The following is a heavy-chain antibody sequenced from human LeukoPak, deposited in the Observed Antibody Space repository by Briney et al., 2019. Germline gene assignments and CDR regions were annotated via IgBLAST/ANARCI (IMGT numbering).Heavy chain of an antibody. D-gene: IGHD6-13*01. CDR3: ARQAYSSNLGWFDP. V-gene: IGHV4-59*01. Sequence: SETLSLTCTVSGGSISTYYWSWIRQPPGKGLEWIGYIYYSGSTNYNPSLKSRVTISVDTSKNQFSLKLSSVTAADTAVYYCARQAYSSNLGWFDPWGQGTLVTVSS. CDR2: IYYSGST. J-gene: IGHJ5*02. CDR1: GGSISTYY.